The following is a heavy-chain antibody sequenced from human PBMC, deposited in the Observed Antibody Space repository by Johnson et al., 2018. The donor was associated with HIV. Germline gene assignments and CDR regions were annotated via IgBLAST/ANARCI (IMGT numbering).Heavy chain of an antibody. Sequence: VQLVESGGGLVQPGGSLRLSCAASGFTVSSNYMSWVRQAPGKGLEWVSVIYSGSTIYYADSVKGRFIISRDNSKNTLNLQMNSLRAEDTAVYYCARGPILEWLSGDGFDMWGQGTMVTVYS. D-gene: IGHD3-3*01. V-gene: IGHV3-66*01. CDR3: ARGPILEWLSGDGFDM. J-gene: IGHJ3*02. CDR1: GFTVSSNY. CDR2: IYSGSTI.